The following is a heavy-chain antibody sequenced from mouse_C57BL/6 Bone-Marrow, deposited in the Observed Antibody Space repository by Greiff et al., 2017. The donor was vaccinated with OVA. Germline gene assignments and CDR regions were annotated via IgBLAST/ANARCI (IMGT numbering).Heavy chain of an antibody. D-gene: IGHD1-1*01. V-gene: IGHV5-9-1*02. CDR3: TRPLGYYGSSYIWYFDV. CDR1: GFTFSSYA. Sequence: EVHLVESGEGLVKPGGSLTLSCAASGFTFSSYAMSWVRQTPEKRLEWVAYISSGGDYIYYADTVKGRFTISRDNARNTLYLQMSSLKSEDTAMYYCTRPLGYYGSSYIWYFDVWGTGTTVTVSS. J-gene: IGHJ1*03. CDR2: ISSGGDYI.